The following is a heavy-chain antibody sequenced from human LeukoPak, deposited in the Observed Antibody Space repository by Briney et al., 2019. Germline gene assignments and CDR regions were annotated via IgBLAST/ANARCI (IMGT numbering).Heavy chain of an antibody. D-gene: IGHD5-18*01. Sequence: TTSETLSLTCTVSGGSISSYYWSWIRQPPGKGLEWIGYIYYSGSTNYNPSLKSRVTISVDTSKNQFSLKLSSVTAADTAGYYCARSWIRLGYFDYWGQGTLVTVSS. CDR1: GGSISSYY. CDR2: IYYSGST. V-gene: IGHV4-59*08. J-gene: IGHJ4*02. CDR3: ARSWIRLGYFDY.